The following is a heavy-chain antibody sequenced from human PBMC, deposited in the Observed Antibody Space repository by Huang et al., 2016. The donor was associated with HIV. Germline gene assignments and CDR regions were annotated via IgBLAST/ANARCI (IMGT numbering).Heavy chain of an antibody. CDR1: GFSFSSNT. CDR3: ARDFFISGTSFDY. Sequence: QVHLVESGGRVVRPGGSLRLSCAASGFSFSSNTLHWVRQAPGKGLEWVAVISPEGKRPYYADSVKGRFAIARDSSKNTLYLQMNSLRADDTAVYYCARDFFISGTSFDYWGQGTLVTVSS. J-gene: IGHJ4*02. D-gene: IGHD1-20*01. V-gene: IGHV3-30*09. CDR2: ISPEGKRP.